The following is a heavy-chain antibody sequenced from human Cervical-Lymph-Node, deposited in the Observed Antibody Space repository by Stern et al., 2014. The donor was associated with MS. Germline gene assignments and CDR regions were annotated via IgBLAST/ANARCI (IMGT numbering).Heavy chain of an antibody. CDR3: ATSTYGLVH. V-gene: IGHV1-69*01. CDR1: GDTFDSYG. D-gene: IGHD3-10*01. CDR2: LFPFFGTP. J-gene: IGHJ4*02. Sequence: QVQLVQSGTEGKKPGSSVKGSCKAAGDTFDSYGISWVRQAPGQGLEWMGGLFPFFGTPIYAQKFQGRVTMTADESTTTAYMDLTSLSVEDTAVYYCATSTYGLVHWGQGTLVTVSS.